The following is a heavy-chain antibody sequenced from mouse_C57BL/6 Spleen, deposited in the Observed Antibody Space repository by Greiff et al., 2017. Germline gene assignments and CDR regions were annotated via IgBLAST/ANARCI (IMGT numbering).Heavy chain of an antibody. CDR2: INPNNGGT. D-gene: IGHD2-1*01. CDR3: ARSTMVKELAY. J-gene: IGHJ3*01. Sequence: VQLKQSGPELVKPGASVKISCKASGYTFTDYYMNWVKQSHGKSLEWIGDINPNNGGTSYNQKFKGKATLTVDKSSSTAYMELRSLTSEDSAVYYCARSTMVKELAYWGQGTLVTVSA. CDR1: GYTFTDYY. V-gene: IGHV1-26*01.